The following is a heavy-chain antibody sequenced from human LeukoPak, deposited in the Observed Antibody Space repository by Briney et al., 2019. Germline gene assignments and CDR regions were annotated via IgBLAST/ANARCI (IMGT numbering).Heavy chain of an antibody. CDR1: GYSFSNYW. D-gene: IGHD6-19*01. V-gene: IGHV5-51*01. CDR3: ARHEGGGWYIDY. J-gene: IGHJ4*02. Sequence: GESLKTSCMGSGYSFSNYWIGWVRQRPGKGLEWMGIIYPDESNTRYSPSFQGQVTISADKSISTAYLQWSSLKASDTAIYYCARHEGGGWYIDYWGQGTLVTVSS. CDR2: IYPDESNT.